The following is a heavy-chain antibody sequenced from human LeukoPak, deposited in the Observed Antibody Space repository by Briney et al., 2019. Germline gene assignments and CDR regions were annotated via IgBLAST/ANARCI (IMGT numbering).Heavy chain of an antibody. CDR1: GGSMNDYY. Sequence: PSETLSLTCTVSGGSMNDYYWTWIRQPPGRGLEWMATIKQDGSEKYYVDSVKGRFTISRDNAKNPLYLEMSSLRAEDTAVYHCARDWDCTRTSCYGGWFDPWGQGTLSPSPQ. CDR3: ARDWDCTRTSCYGGWFDP. D-gene: IGHD2-2*01. V-gene: IGHV3-7*01. CDR2: IKQDGSEK. J-gene: IGHJ5*02.